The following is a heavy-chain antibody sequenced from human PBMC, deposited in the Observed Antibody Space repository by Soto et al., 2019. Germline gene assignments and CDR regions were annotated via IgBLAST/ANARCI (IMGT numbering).Heavy chain of an antibody. Sequence: EVQLVESGGGLVQPGGSLRLSCAASGFTVSSNYMSWVRQAPGKGLEWVSVIYSGGSTYYADSVKGRFTISRDNSKXXLYLQMNSLRAEDTAVYYCARDFGLLFDYYYGMDVWGQGTTVTVSS. CDR2: IYSGGST. CDR3: ARDFGLLFDYYYGMDV. V-gene: IGHV3-66*01. CDR1: GFTVSSNY. J-gene: IGHJ6*02. D-gene: IGHD3-10*01.